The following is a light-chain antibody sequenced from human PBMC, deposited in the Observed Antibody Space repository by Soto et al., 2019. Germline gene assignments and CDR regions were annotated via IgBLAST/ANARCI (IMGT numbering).Light chain of an antibody. Sequence: IQMTQXXXXXXAXVXDRVTIXCGASQSISSYLHWYQQKPGKAPNLLIYAASTLQSGVPSRFSGSGSGTDFTLTISSLQPEDFATYFCQHGYSTPLTFGGGTKVDIK. CDR1: QSISSY. V-gene: IGKV1-39*01. J-gene: IGKJ4*01. CDR3: QHGYSTPLT. CDR2: AAS.